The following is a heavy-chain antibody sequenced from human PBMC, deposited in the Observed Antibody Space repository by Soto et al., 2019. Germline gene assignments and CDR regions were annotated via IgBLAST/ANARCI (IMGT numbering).Heavy chain of an antibody. Sequence: PGGSLRLSCEASGFTFSDYGIHWVRQAPGKGLEWVAIIWNDGSNEYYAGSVKGRFTISRDNSKNTVYLQVSNLRAEDTAVYFCARDQTDSGGYSDSWGQGTLVTVS. J-gene: IGHJ4*02. D-gene: IGHD3-22*01. CDR2: IWNDGSNE. CDR1: GFTFSDYG. CDR3: ARDQTDSGGYSDS. V-gene: IGHV3-33*01.